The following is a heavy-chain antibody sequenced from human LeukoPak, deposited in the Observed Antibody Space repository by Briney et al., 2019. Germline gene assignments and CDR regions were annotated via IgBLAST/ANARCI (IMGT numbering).Heavy chain of an antibody. CDR3: ARDPTHYGDYETNWFDP. J-gene: IGHJ5*02. V-gene: IGHV3-23*01. CDR2: IFPSGGEI. Sequence: PGGSLRLSCEASGFTFSTFAMIWVRQPPGKGLEWVSSIFPSGGEIHYADSVRGRFTISRDNSKSTLSLQMNSLRAEDTALYYCARDPTHYGDYETNWFDPWGQGTLVTVSS. CDR1: GFTFSTFA. D-gene: IGHD4-17*01.